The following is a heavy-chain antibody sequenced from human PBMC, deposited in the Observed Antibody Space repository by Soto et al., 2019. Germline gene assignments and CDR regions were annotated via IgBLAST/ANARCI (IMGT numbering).Heavy chain of an antibody. J-gene: IGHJ4*02. D-gene: IGHD3-22*01. CDR3: ARDRMYYDSSGYYDY. CDR2: IWYDGSNK. Sequence: QVQLVESGGGVVQPGRSLRLSCAAYGFTFSSYGMHWVRQAPGKGLEWVAVIWYDGSNKYYADSVKGRFTISRDNSKNTLYLQRNSLRAEDTAVYYCARDRMYYDSSGYYDYWGQGTLVTVSS. CDR1: GFTFSSYG. V-gene: IGHV3-33*01.